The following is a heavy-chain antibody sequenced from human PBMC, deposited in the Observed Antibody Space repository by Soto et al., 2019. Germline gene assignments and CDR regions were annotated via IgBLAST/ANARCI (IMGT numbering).Heavy chain of an antibody. V-gene: IGHV4-34*01. CDR1: GGSFSGYY. Sequence: SETLSLTCAVYGGSFSGYYWSWIRQPPGKGLEWIGEINHSGSTNYNPSLKSRVTISVDTSKNQFSLKLSSVTAADTAVYYCARAPYYDFWSGPKTIRSYGMDVWGQGTTVTVSS. J-gene: IGHJ6*02. CDR2: INHSGST. D-gene: IGHD3-3*01. CDR3: ARAPYYDFWSGPKTIRSYGMDV.